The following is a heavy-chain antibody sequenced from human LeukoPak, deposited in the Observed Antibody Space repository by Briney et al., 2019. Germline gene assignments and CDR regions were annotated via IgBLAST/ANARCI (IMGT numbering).Heavy chain of an antibody. V-gene: IGHV3-23*01. CDR2: VSGTGGST. CDR1: GFTFNYYA. CDR3: ASPMWGFGPFEN. Sequence: PGGSLRLSCAASGFTFNYYAIGWVRQTPEKGLEWISLVSGTGGSTYYADSVKGRFTISRDNSKNTLYLQMNSLRVDDTAIYYCASPMWGFGPFENWGQGTLVTVSS. J-gene: IGHJ4*02. D-gene: IGHD3/OR15-3a*01.